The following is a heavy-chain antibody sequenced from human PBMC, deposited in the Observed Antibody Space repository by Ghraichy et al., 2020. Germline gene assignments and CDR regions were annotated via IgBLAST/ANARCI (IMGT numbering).Heavy chain of an antibody. CDR1: GFTVYSTY. J-gene: IGHJ6*02. CDR3: AKERDSSGYYSFRGDYYGMDV. D-gene: IGHD3-22*01. CDR2: IYTGGSS. V-gene: IGHV3-53*05. Sequence: ETLRLSCTASGFTVYSTYMSWVRQTPGRGLECVSMIYTGGSSYYADSVKGRFTISRDNSKNTLYLQINSLRAEDTAVYYCAKERDSSGYYSFRGDYYGMDVWGQGTTVTVSS.